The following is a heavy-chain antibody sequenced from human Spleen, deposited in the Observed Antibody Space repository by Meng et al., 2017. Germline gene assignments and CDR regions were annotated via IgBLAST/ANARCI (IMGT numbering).Heavy chain of an antibody. CDR2: INHSGST. J-gene: IGHJ4*02. CDR3: ARGPTTMAHDFDY. D-gene: IGHD4-11*01. V-gene: IGHV4-34*01. Sequence: QRQLQQSGAGFFRPPQTLSPTCVVSGGSFSDYYWSWIRQPPGKGLEWIGEINHSGSTNYNPSLESRATISVDTSQNNLSLKLSSVTAADSAVYYCARGPTTMAHDFDYWGQGTLVTVSS. CDR1: GGSFSDYY.